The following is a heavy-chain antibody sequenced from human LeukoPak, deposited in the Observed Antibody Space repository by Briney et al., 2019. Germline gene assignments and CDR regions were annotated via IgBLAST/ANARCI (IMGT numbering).Heavy chain of an antibody. CDR2: ISSSSSYT. V-gene: IGHV3-11*05. Sequence: GGSLRLSCAASRYTFRDYYTRWIRQAPGKGLEWVSYISSSSSYTNYTDSVKGRFTISRDNAKNSLYLQMNDLRAEYTAVYYCAKELGDGSGSSDYWGQGTLVTVSS. CDR3: AKELGDGSGSSDY. CDR1: RYTFRDYY. J-gene: IGHJ4*02. D-gene: IGHD3-10*01.